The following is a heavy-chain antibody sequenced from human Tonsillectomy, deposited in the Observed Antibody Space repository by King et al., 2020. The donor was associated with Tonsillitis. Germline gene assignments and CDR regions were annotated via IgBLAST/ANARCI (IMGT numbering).Heavy chain of an antibody. CDR3: ARHLVQAGVLRFLERGPYYYYMDV. V-gene: IGHV5-51*01. D-gene: IGHD3-3*01. Sequence: VQLVQSGAEVKKPGESLKISCKGSGYSFTSYWIGWVRQMPGKGLEWMGIIYPGDSDTRYSPSFQGQVTISADKSISTAYLQWSSLKASDTAMYYCARHLVQAGVLRFLERGPYYYYMDVWGKGTTVTVSS. CDR1: GYSFTSYW. J-gene: IGHJ6*03. CDR2: IYPGDSDT.